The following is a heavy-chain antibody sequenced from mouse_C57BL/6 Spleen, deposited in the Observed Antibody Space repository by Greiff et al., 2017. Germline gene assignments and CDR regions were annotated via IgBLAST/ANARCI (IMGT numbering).Heavy chain of an antibody. CDR1: GYTFTSYW. CDR2: IDPSDSYT. CDR3: ARSPTGNFDY. J-gene: IGHJ2*01. Sequence: VQLQQSGAELVMPGASVKLSCKASGYTFTSYWMHWVKQRPGQGLEWIGEIDPSDSYTNYNQKFKGKSTLTVDKSSSTAYMQLSSLTSEDSAVYYCARSPTGNFDYWGQGTTLTVSS. V-gene: IGHV1-69*01.